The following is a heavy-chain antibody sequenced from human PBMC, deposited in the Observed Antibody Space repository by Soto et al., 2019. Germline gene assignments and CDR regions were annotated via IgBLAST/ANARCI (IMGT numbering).Heavy chain of an antibody. J-gene: IGHJ5*02. CDR1: GGSISSHY. CDR2: VYNSGSI. CDR3: ARFTDGFNFNLDP. Sequence: QVQLQESGPGLVRPSETLSLTCTISGGSISSHYWNWIRQAPGKGLEWIGYVYNSGSIKYNPALTSRVTISLDTSEIHFSLKLASVTAADTAVYYCARFTDGFNFNLDPWGQGTLVTVAS. V-gene: IGHV4-59*11. D-gene: IGHD1-1*01.